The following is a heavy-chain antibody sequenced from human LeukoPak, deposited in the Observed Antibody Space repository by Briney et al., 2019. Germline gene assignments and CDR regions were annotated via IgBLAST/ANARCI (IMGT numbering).Heavy chain of an antibody. J-gene: IGHJ6*03. CDR2: ISGSGGST. Sequence: PGGSLRLSCAASGFTFSSYAMSWVRQAPGKGLEWVSGISGSGGSTYYADSVKGRFTISRDNSKNTLYLQMNSLRAEDTAVYYCAKDKLEITMIVPLGDMDVWGKGTTVTVSS. V-gene: IGHV3-23*01. D-gene: IGHD3-22*01. CDR1: GFTFSSYA. CDR3: AKDKLEITMIVPLGDMDV.